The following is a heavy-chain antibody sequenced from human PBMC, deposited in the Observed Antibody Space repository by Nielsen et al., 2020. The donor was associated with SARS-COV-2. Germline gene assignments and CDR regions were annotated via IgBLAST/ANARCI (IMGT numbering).Heavy chain of an antibody. CDR3: ARDSPPTTWGDYYGMDV. Sequence: WIRQPPGKGLEWVSSISSSSSYIYYADSVKGRFTISRDNAKNSLYLQMNSLRAEDTAVYYCARDSPPTTWGDYYGMDVWGQGTTVTVSS. V-gene: IGHV3-21*01. D-gene: IGHD1-1*01. CDR2: ISSSSSYI. J-gene: IGHJ6*02.